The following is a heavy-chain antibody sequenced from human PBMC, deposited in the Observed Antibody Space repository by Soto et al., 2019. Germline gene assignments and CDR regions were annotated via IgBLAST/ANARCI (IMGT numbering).Heavy chain of an antibody. Sequence: GGSLRLSCGASGFTFSDYYMTWIRQAPGKGLEWVSYISSSGSGIYYPDSVKGRFTISRDNAKNSLFLQMISLRAEYTAVYSCARAYSDAFDIWGQGTMVTVSS. CDR3: ARAYSDAFDI. V-gene: IGHV3-11*01. CDR2: ISSSGSGI. CDR1: GFTFSDYY. D-gene: IGHD2-15*01. J-gene: IGHJ3*02.